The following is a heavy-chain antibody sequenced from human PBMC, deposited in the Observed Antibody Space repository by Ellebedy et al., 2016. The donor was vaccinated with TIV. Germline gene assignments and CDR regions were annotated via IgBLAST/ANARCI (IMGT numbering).Heavy chain of an antibody. CDR3: AKVGVGAPDWGFDF. V-gene: IGHV3-23*01. CDR1: GFTFSNYA. CDR2: ITASGAST. Sequence: GESLKISCAASGFTFSNYAMTWVRQAPGEGLEWVSTITASGASTSYAGSVKGRFAISRDNSKNRVHLQMSSLRAEDTAVYYCAKVGVGAPDWGFDFWGQGTLVTVSS. D-gene: IGHD7-27*01. J-gene: IGHJ4*02.